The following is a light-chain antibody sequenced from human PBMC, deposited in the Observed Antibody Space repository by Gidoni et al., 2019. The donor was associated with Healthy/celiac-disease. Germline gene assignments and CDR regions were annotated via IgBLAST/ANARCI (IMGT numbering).Light chain of an antibody. V-gene: IGKV1-39*01. Sequence: DIQMTQSPSSLSASVGDRVTITCRASQSISSYLNWYQQKPGKAHKLLIYAASSLQSGVPSRFTSSGSGTDFTLTISSLQPEDFATYYCQQSYSTPFTFXPXTKVDIK. CDR3: QQSYSTPFT. J-gene: IGKJ3*01. CDR2: AAS. CDR1: QSISSY.